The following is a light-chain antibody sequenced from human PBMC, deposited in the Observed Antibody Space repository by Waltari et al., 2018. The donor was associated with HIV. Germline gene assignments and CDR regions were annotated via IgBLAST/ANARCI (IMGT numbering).Light chain of an antibody. CDR3: NSRDSSGNHPVV. Sequence: SSELTQDPAVSVALGQTVRITCQGDSLRSYYASWYQRKPGQAPVLVIYGKNNRPSGSPGRFSGSSSGNTASLTITGAQAEDEADYYCNSRDSSGNHPVVFGGGTKLTVL. J-gene: IGLJ2*01. V-gene: IGLV3-19*01. CDR2: GKN. CDR1: SLRSYY.